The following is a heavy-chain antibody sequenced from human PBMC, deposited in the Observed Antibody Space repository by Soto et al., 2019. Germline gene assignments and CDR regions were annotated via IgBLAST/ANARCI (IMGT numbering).Heavy chain of an antibody. CDR2: ISSTGSNQ. D-gene: IGHD6-19*01. CDR3: AKVSASTSGWYGSGWETFDS. Sequence: QVQLVESGGGVVQPGRSLRLSCAASGFTFTSHGMHWVRQAPGKGLDWVAAISSTGSNQYYADSVKGRFTISRSDSTKTMYLEMNSLGVEDTAIYYCAKVSASTSGWYGSGWETFDSWGQGTLVTVSS. CDR1: GFTFTSHG. V-gene: IGHV3-30*18. J-gene: IGHJ4*02.